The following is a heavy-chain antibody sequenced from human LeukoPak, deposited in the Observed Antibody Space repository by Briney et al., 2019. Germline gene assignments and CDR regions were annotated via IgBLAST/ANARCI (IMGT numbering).Heavy chain of an antibody. CDR2: IIPILGIA. J-gene: IGHJ1*01. V-gene: IGHV1-69*04. D-gene: IGHD6-13*01. Sequence: SVKVSCKASGGTFSSYAISWVRQAPGQGLEWIGRIIPILGIANYAQKFQGRVTITADKSTSTAYMELSSLRSEDTAVYYCARERYVAAAGGAEYFQHWGQGTLVTVSS. CDR3: ARERYVAAAGGAEYFQH. CDR1: GGTFSSYA.